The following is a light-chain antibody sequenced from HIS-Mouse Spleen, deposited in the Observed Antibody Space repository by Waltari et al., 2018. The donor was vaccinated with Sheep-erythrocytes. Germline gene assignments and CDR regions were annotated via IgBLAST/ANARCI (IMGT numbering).Light chain of an antibody. CDR1: QSVSSSY. CDR2: GAS. CDR3: QQYGSSPFT. J-gene: IGKJ3*01. Sequence: EIVLTQSPGTLSLSPGERATLSCRASQSVSSSYLAWYQQKPGQAPRLLSYGASSRATGIPDRFSCSGSGTDFTLTISRLEPEDFAVYYCQQYGSSPFTFGPGTKVDIK. V-gene: IGKV3-20*01.